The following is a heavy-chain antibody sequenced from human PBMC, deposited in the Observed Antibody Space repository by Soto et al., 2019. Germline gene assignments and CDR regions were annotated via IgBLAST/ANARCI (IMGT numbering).Heavy chain of an antibody. Sequence: SETLSLTCTVSGGSISSYYWSWIRQPPGKGLEWIGYIYYSGSTNYNPSLKSRVTISVDTSKNQFSLKLSSVTAADTAVYYCARESNTAMVTGSGGFDYWGQGTLVTVS. D-gene: IGHD5-18*01. CDR1: GGSISSYY. V-gene: IGHV4-59*01. CDR2: IYYSGST. J-gene: IGHJ4*02. CDR3: ARESNTAMVTGSGGFDY.